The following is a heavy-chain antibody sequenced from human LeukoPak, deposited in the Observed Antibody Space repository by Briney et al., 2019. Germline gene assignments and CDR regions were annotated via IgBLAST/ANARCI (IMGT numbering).Heavy chain of an antibody. CDR1: GFTFSTYW. Sequence: GGSLRLSCAASGFTFSTYWMHWVRQAPGKGLVWVSRIHGDGTFTTSADSVKGRFTISRDNAQNMVYLQMNSLRVEDTAVHYCARDLILGSGSYGQWGQGTLVTVSS. J-gene: IGHJ4*02. D-gene: IGHD3-10*01. CDR2: IHGDGTFT. CDR3: ARDLILGSGSYGQ. V-gene: IGHV3-74*01.